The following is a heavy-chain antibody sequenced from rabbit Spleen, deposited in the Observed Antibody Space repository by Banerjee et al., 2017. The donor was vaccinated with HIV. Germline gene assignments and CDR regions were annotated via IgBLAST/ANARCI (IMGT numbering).Heavy chain of an antibody. CDR3: ARDTASSFSSYGMDL. D-gene: IGHD8-1*01. J-gene: IGHJ6*01. CDR1: GFSFSDREV. CDR2: IYTGRGGT. V-gene: IGHV1S7*01. Sequence: QLEESGGGLVKPEGSLKLSCTVSGFSFSDREVMCWVRQAPGKGLEWIGAIYTGRGGTDYANWVNGRFTISSDNAQYTVDLQMNSLTAADTATYFCARDTASSFSSYGMDLWGPGTLVTVS.